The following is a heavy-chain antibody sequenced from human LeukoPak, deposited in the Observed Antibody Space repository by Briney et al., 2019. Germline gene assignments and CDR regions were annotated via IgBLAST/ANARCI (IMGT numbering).Heavy chain of an antibody. CDR1: GGTFSSYA. J-gene: IGHJ5*02. CDR3: ARRIDYINYDDWFDP. D-gene: IGHD4-11*01. V-gene: IGHV1-18*01. CDR2: ISAYNGNT. Sequence: ASVKVSCKASGGTFSSYAISWVRQAPGQGLEWMGWISAYNGNTNYAQKLQGRVTMTTDTSTSTAYMELRSLRSDDTAVYYCARRIDYINYDDWFDPWGQGPLVTVSS.